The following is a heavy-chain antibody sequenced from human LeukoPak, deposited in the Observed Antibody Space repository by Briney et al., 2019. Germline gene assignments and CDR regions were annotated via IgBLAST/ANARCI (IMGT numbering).Heavy chain of an antibody. CDR2: IYYSGST. V-gene: IGHV4-59*01. CDR1: GGSISSYY. Sequence: SETLSLTCTVSGGSISSYYWSWIRQPPGKGLEWIGYIYYSGSTNYNPSLKSRVTISVDTSKNQFSLKLSSVTAADTAVYYCARVEGTGSYLSTYGMDVWGQGTTVTVSS. CDR3: ARVEGTGSYLSTYGMDV. D-gene: IGHD3-10*01. J-gene: IGHJ6*02.